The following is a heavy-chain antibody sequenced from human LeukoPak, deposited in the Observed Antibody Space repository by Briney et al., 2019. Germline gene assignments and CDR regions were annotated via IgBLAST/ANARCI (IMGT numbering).Heavy chain of an antibody. V-gene: IGHV3-30*02. Sequence: PGGSLRLSCAASGFTFSSYGMHWVRQAPGKGLEWVAFIRYDGSNKYYADSVKGRFTISRDNSKNTLYLHVNSLRAEDTAVYYCAKDRPIQLWPQDQDYWGQGTLVTVSS. D-gene: IGHD5-18*01. J-gene: IGHJ4*02. CDR2: IRYDGSNK. CDR3: AKDRPIQLWPQDQDY. CDR1: GFTFSSYG.